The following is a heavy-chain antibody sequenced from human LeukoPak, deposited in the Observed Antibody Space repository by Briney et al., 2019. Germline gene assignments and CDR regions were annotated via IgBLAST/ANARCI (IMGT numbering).Heavy chain of an antibody. D-gene: IGHD5-12*01. J-gene: IGHJ4*02. CDR2: IIPIFGTA. V-gene: IGHV1-69*13. CDR1: GGTFSRHA. Sequence: GASVKVSCKASGGTFSRHAISWVRQAPGQGLEWMGGIIPIFGTANYAQKFQGRVTITADESTSTAYMEVSSLRSEDTAVYYCARAYSGYDFFDYWGQGILVTVSS. CDR3: ARAYSGYDFFDY.